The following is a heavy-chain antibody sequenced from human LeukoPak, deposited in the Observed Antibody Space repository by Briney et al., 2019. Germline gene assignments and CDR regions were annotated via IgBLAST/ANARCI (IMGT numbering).Heavy chain of an antibody. CDR2: VIHIFGTA. J-gene: IGHJ4*02. V-gene: IGHV1-69*05. D-gene: IGHD3-16*01. CDR3: ARRLKGSYYDYVWGSSPREFDY. CDR1: GGTFSSYA. Sequence: GASVKVSCKASGGTFSSYAISWVRQAPGQGLEWMGGVIHIFGTANYAQKFQGRVTITTDESTSTAYMELSSLRSEDTAVYYCARRLKGSYYDYVWGSSPREFDYWGQGTLVTVSS.